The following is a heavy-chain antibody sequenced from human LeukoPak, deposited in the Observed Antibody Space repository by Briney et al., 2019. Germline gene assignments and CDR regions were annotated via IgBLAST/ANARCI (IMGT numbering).Heavy chain of an antibody. CDR2: ISWNSGSI. CDR3: AGSSWYGYY. V-gene: IGHV3-9*01. CDR1: GFTFDDYA. Sequence: GRSLRLSCAASGFTFDDYAMHWVRQAPGKGLEWVSGISWNSGSIGYADSVKGRFTISRDNAKISLYLQMNSLRAEDTALYYCAGSSWYGYYWGQGTLVTVSS. J-gene: IGHJ4*02. D-gene: IGHD6-13*01.